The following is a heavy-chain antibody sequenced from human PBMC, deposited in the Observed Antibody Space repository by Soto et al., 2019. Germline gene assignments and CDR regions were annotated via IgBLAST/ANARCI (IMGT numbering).Heavy chain of an antibody. CDR3: ASTSGTGGGLSAFDI. D-gene: IGHD5-12*01. CDR2: IYSGGST. V-gene: IGHV3-53*01. Sequence: GGSLRLSCAASGFTVSSNYMSWVRQAPGKGLEWVSVIYSGGSTYYADSVKGRFTISRDNSKNTLYLQVNSLRAEDTAVYYCASTSGTGGGLSAFDIWGQGTMVTVS. CDR1: GFTVSSNY. J-gene: IGHJ3*02.